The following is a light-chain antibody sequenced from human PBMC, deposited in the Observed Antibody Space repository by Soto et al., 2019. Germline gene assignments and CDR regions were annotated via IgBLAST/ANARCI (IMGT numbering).Light chain of an antibody. CDR1: QSVSSY. J-gene: IGKJ1*01. CDR3: QQRSNWPPWT. V-gene: IGKV3-11*01. CDR2: EAS. Sequence: EIVLTQSPATLSLSPWERATLSCRASQSVSSYLAWYQQKPGQAPRLLIYEASNRATGIPARFSGSGSGTDFTLTISRLEPEDFAVYYCQQRSNWPPWTFGQGTKVDIK.